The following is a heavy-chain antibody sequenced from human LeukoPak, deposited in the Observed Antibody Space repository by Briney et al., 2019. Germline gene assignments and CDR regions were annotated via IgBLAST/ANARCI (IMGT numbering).Heavy chain of an antibody. CDR2: IYSGGST. D-gene: IGHD2-15*01. CDR3: ARQVVVAATVAFDI. V-gene: IGHV3-53*01. Sequence: GGSLRLSCSASGFTVSSNYMSWVRQAPARGVERVSVIYSGGSTYYADSGKGGFTISRDNSKNTLYIQMTGLGAENTAVYYCARQVVVAATVAFDIWGQRTMVTVSS. CDR1: GFTVSSNY. J-gene: IGHJ3*02.